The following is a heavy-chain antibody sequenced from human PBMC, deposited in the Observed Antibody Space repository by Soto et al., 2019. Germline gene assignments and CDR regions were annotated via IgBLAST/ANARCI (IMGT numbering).Heavy chain of an antibody. CDR2: TYYRSKWYS. D-gene: IGHD5-18*01. Sequence: SQTLSLTCAISGDSVSSNSAAWNWIRQSPSRGLEWLGRTYYRSKWYSSYAVSVKGRITINPDTSKNQFSLQLNSVTPEGTAVYYCARGPETTMGTFDIWGQGTVVTVSS. J-gene: IGHJ3*02. CDR3: ARGPETTMGTFDI. V-gene: IGHV6-1*01. CDR1: GDSVSSNSAA.